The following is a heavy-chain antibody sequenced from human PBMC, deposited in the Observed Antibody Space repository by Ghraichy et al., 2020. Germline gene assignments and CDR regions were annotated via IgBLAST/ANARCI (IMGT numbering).Heavy chain of an antibody. J-gene: IGHJ4*02. CDR1: GFIFSSYS. CDR2: ISDDSI. D-gene: IGHD1-26*01. CDR3: VRDYRWAFDY. V-gene: IGHV3-48*02. Sequence: GGSLRLSCAASGFIFSSYSMNWVRQAPGKGLEWISYISDDSIYYADSVKGRFSISRDNAKNSLFLQMNSLREDDTALYYCVRDYRWAFDYWGQGTLVTVSS.